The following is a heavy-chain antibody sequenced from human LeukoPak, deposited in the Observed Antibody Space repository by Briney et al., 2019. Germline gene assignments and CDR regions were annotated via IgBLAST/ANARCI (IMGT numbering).Heavy chain of an antibody. D-gene: IGHD3-10*01. CDR3: ARDTVYYGNDGPFDY. Sequence: PGGSLRLSCAASGFTFSSYGMTWVRQAPGKGLEWVSYISSSSSTIYYPDSVKGRFTISRDNSKNKLYLQMNSLRVEDTALYYCARDTVYYGNDGPFDYWGQGTLVTVSS. V-gene: IGHV3-48*01. CDR1: GFTFSSYG. CDR2: ISSSSSTI. J-gene: IGHJ4*02.